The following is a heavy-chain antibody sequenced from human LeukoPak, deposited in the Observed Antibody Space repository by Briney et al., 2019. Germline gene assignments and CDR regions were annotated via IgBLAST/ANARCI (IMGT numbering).Heavy chain of an antibody. CDR1: GGSISSSSYY. J-gene: IGHJ4*02. V-gene: IGHV4-39*01. D-gene: IGHD1-26*01. Sequence: PSETLSLTCTVSGGSISSSSYYWGWIRQPPGKGLEWIGSIYYSGSTYYNPSLKSRVTISVDTSKNQFSLKLSSVTAADTAVYYCARGASGSYYRGYYFDYWGQGTLVTVSS. CDR3: ARGASGSYYRGYYFDY. CDR2: IYYSGST.